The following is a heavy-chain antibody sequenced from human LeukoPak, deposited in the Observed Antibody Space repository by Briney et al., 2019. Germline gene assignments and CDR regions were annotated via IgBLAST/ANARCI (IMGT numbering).Heavy chain of an antibody. CDR2: INHSGST. Sequence: SETLSLTCTVSGVSISSSSYYWSWIRQPPGKGLEWIGEINHSGSTNYNPSLKSRVTISVDTSKNQFSLKLSSVTAADTAVYYCARLPYYYDSSGYYYFSFDYWGQGTLVTVSS. V-gene: IGHV4-39*07. CDR1: GVSISSSSYY. CDR3: ARLPYYYDSSGYYYFSFDY. J-gene: IGHJ4*02. D-gene: IGHD3-22*01.